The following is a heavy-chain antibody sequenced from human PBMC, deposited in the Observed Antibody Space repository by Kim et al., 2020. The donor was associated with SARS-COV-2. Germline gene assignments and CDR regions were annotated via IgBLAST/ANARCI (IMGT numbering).Heavy chain of an antibody. CDR1: GFTFSSYD. J-gene: IGHJ6*02. V-gene: IGHV3-13*04. Sequence: GGSLRLSCAASGFTFSSYDMHWVRQATGKGLEWVSAIGTAGDTYYPGSVKGRFTISRENAKNSLYLQMNSLRAGDTAVYYCARWGTTVTTDYYYYGMDVWGQGTTVTVSS. CDR3: ARWGTTVTTDYYYYGMDV. D-gene: IGHD4-17*01. CDR2: IGTAGDT.